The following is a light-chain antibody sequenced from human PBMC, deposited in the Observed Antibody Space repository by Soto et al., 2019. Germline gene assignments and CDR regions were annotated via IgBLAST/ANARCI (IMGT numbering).Light chain of an antibody. Sequence: VLTKPPSASGTPGQRVTISCSGSSSNIGSNTVNWYQQLPGTAPKLLIYSNNQRPSGVPDRFSGSKSGTSASLAISGLQSEDEADYYCAAWDDSLNGLYVFGTGTKLTVL. CDR2: SNN. V-gene: IGLV1-44*01. CDR1: SSNIGSNT. CDR3: AAWDDSLNGLYV. J-gene: IGLJ1*01.